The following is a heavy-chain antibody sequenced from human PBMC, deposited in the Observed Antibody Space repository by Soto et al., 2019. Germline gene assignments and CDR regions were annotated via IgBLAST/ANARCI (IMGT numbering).Heavy chain of an antibody. CDR3: STGTHGNYYNGMDV. CDR2: IIHIFGTA. Sequence: QVQLVQSGAEVKKPGSSVKVSCKASGGTFSSYAISWVRQAPGQGLEWMGGIIHIFGTANYAQKFQGRVTSXAXEXASTAYMELSSLRSEDTAVYYCSTGTHGNYYNGMDVWGQGTTVTVSS. J-gene: IGHJ6*02. D-gene: IGHD1-1*01. V-gene: IGHV1-69*12. CDR1: GGTFSSYA.